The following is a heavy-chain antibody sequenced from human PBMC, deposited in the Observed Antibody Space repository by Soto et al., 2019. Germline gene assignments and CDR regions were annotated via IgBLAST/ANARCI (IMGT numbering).Heavy chain of an antibody. Sequence: QVQLVESGGDVVQPGTSLRLSCAASGFTFSTNVLHWVRQAPGKGLEWVAVMSPSGAEKYYTDSVKGRFTISRDNSKNTLYLEINSLTSEDTAVYYCALDNIPGAPDYFDYWGQGTLVTVAS. D-gene: IGHD1-20*01. CDR2: MSPSGAEK. J-gene: IGHJ4*02. CDR3: ALDNIPGAPDYFDY. CDR1: GFTFSTNV. V-gene: IGHV3-30-3*01.